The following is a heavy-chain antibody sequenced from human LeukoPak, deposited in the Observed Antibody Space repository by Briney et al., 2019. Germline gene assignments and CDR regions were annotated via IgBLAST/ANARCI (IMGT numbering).Heavy chain of an antibody. CDR1: GGTFSSYA. Sequence: GASVKVSCKASGGTFSSYAISWVRQVPGQGLEWMGGIIPIFGTANYAQKFQGRVTITADESTSTAYMELSSLRSEDTAVYYCAREWGEGVVVPAAISSWFDPWGQGTLVTVSS. J-gene: IGHJ5*02. D-gene: IGHD2-2*01. V-gene: IGHV1-69*13. CDR2: IIPIFGTA. CDR3: AREWGEGVVVPAAISSWFDP.